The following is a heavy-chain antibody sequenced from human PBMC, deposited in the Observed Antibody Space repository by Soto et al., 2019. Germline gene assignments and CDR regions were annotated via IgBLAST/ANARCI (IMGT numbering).Heavy chain of an antibody. CDR1: GGTFSSYA. J-gene: IGHJ6*02. Sequence: GASVKVSCKASGGTFSSYAISWVRQAPGQGLEWMGGIIPIFGTANYAQKFHGRVTITADESTSTAYMELSSLRSEDTAVYYCASSLITIFGVVISPYYYYGMDVWGQGTTVTVSS. D-gene: IGHD3-3*01. CDR3: ASSLITIFGVVISPYYYYGMDV. V-gene: IGHV1-69*13. CDR2: IIPIFGTA.